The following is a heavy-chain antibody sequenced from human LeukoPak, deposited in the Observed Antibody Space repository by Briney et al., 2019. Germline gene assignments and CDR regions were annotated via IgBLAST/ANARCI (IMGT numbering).Heavy chain of an antibody. J-gene: IGHJ1*01. V-gene: IGHV4-4*07. CDR1: GASISNYY. D-gene: IGHD3-22*01. CDR3: AGQYYHDSSGYYDSLYFQN. Sequence: PSETLSLTCTVSGASISNYYLSWIRLPAGNGLEWIGCLYTSGSAKYNPSLRSRATMSVDTSKNQFSLKLSSVTAADTAVYYCAGQYYHDSSGYYDSLYFQNWGQGTLVTVSS. CDR2: LYTSGSA.